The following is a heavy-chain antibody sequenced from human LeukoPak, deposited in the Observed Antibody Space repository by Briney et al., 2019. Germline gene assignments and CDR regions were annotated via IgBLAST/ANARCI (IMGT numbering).Heavy chain of an antibody. J-gene: IGHJ4*02. CDR2: INPNSGGT. V-gene: IGHV1-2*02. CDR1: GYTFTGYL. CDR3: ARDERYDSSGYPFDY. Sequence: ASVKVSCKASGYTFTGYLIHWVRQAPGQGLEWMGWINPNSGGTNYAQKFRDRVTMTTDTSISTAYMELSRLRSDDTAVYYCARDERYDSSGYPFDYWGQGTLVTVSS. D-gene: IGHD3-22*01.